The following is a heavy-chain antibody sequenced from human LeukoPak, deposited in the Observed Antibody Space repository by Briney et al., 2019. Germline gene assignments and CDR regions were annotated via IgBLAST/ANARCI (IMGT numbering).Heavy chain of an antibody. CDR1: GGTFSNFG. J-gene: IGHJ4*02. CDR2: IIPMFGTA. V-gene: IGHV1-69*13. D-gene: IGHD4-17*01. Sequence: GASLNVSCKASGGTFSNFGISWLRQAPGRGPEWMGGIIPMFGTATYGQNFQGRLTITADESTAYMVLASLRSEDTAVYYCARDSEGDGDYVSYFDYWGQGTRVIVS. CDR3: ARDSEGDGDYVSYFDY.